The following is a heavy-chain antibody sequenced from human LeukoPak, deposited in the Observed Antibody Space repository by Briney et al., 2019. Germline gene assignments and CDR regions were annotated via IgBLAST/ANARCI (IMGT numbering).Heavy chain of an antibody. J-gene: IGHJ4*02. CDR2: ISGSGGST. CDR1: GFTFSSYA. V-gene: IGHV3-23*01. D-gene: IGHD2-15*01. CDR3: AKALSCSGGSWYSAFAY. Sequence: PGGSLRLSCAASGFTFSSYAMSWVRQAPGKGLEWVSAISGSGGSTYYADSVKGRFTISRDNSKYTLYLQMNSLRVQNTAVYYCAKALSCSGGSWYSAFAYWGQGTLVTVSS.